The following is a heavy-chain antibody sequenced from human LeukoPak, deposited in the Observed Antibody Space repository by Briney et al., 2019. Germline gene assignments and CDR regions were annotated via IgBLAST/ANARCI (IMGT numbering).Heavy chain of an antibody. Sequence: GGSLRLSCAASGFTFSSYSMNWVRQASEKGLEWVSSISSGTTYIYYADSLKGRFTISRDNAKSSLYLQMNSLSAEDTAVYYCAKASDYGDYFSGMDVWGQGTTVTVSS. V-gene: IGHV3-21*01. CDR3: AKASDYGDYFSGMDV. D-gene: IGHD4-17*01. J-gene: IGHJ6*02. CDR1: GFTFSSYS. CDR2: ISSGTTYI.